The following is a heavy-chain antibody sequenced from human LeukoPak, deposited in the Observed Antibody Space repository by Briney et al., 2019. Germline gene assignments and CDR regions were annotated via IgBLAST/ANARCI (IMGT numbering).Heavy chain of an antibody. CDR3: ARVRCSGGSCPYYYYYYYMDV. V-gene: IGHV4-38-2*02. D-gene: IGHD2-15*01. CDR2: IHYSGST. Sequence: PSETLSLTCTVSGYSISSGYHWGWIRQPPGKGLEWIGSIHYSGSTYYNPSLQSRVTISIDTSKNQFSLKLRFVTAADTAVYYCARVRCSGGSCPYYYYYYYMDVWGKGTTVTVSS. CDR1: GYSISSGYH. J-gene: IGHJ6*03.